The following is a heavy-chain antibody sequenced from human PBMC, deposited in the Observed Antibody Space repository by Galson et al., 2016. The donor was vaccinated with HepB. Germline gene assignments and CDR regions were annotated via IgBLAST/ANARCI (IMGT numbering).Heavy chain of an antibody. CDR2: IKQDGSEK. Sequence: SLRLSCAASGLTFSSYWMSWVRQAPGKGLEWVANIKQDGSEKSYVDSVKGRFTISRDNAKNSLYLQMNSLRVEDTAVYYCAREGSGGFDYWGQGTLVTVSS. CDR3: AREGSGGFDY. J-gene: IGHJ4*02. CDR1: GLTFSSYW. V-gene: IGHV3-7*01. D-gene: IGHD4-23*01.